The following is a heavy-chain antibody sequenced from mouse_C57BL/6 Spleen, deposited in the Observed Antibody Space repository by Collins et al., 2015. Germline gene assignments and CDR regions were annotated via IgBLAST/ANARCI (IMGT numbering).Heavy chain of an antibody. J-gene: IGHJ3*01. V-gene: IGHV1-9*01. D-gene: IGHD2-3*01. CDR3: ARIGDGSSFPY. CDR1: GYTFTGYW. CDR2: ILPGSVST. Sequence: QLQLQQSGAELMKPGASVKLSCKATGYTFTGYWIEWVKQRPGHGLEWIGEILPGSVSTNYNEKFKDKATFTADTSSNTAYMQLSSLTTEDSAIYYCARIGDGSSFPYWGQGTLVTVSA.